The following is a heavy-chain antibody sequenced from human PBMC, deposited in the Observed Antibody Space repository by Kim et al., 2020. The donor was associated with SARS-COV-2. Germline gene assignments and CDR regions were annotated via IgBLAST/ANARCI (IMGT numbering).Heavy chain of an antibody. D-gene: IGHD3-10*01. CDR2: RTI. CDR3: AAFGEDGMDV. J-gene: IGHJ6*02. V-gene: IGHV3-48*01. Sequence: RTITHADTAQGRITLSRDNDKHALYLKMNSLRAEDTAVYYCAAFGEDGMDVWGQGTTVTVSS.